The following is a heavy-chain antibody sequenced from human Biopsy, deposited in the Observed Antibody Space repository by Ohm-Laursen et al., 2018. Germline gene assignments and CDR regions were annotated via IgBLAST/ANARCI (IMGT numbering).Heavy chain of an antibody. CDR3: ALQSVAQMKNFDY. CDR2: TSPKSGGT. J-gene: IGHJ4*02. CDR1: GFSFTGYY. V-gene: IGHV1-2*02. D-gene: IGHD6-19*01. Sequence: ESSVKVSCKASGFSFTGYYIHWVRQAPGQGLEWMGWTSPKSGGTNYAQKFQGNITMTKNTSMSTAYMEMSRLRSDDTAVYYCALQSVAQMKNFDYWGQGTLVTVSS.